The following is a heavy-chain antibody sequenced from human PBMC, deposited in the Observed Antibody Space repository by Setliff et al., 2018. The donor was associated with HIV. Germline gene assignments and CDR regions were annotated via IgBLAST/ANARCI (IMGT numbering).Heavy chain of an antibody. CDR1: GGSISSYY. V-gene: IGHV4-59*05. Sequence: TLSLTCTISGGSISSYYWSWIRQPPGKGLEWIGSIYYSGSTYYNPSLKSRVTISVDTSKNDISLKLSSVTAADTAVYYCAREYCSGGSCYFYGGSVWFDPWGQGTLVTVSS. CDR2: IYYSGST. D-gene: IGHD2-15*01. J-gene: IGHJ5*02. CDR3: AREYCSGGSCYFYGGSVWFDP.